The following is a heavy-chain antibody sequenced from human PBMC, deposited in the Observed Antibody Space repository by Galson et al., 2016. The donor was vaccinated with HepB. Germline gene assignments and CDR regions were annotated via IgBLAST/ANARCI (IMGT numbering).Heavy chain of an antibody. CDR1: GYTFTNFA. V-gene: IGHV1-3*01. CDR3: ARVNTVMVILRRHFDN. J-gene: IGHJ4*02. Sequence: SVKVSCKASGYTFTNFAMHWVRQAPGQRLEWMGGINAGNGNTKYSQNLQGRVTITRDTAARTGYMELSSLRSEDTAVYYCARVNTVMVILRRHFDNWGQGTLVTVSS. CDR2: INAGNGNT. D-gene: IGHD5-18*01.